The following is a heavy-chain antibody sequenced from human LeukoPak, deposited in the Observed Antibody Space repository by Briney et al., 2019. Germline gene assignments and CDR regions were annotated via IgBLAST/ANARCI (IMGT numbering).Heavy chain of an antibody. CDR3: AGDRVIVGANDAFDI. D-gene: IGHD1-26*01. J-gene: IGHJ3*02. V-gene: IGHV1-46*01. Sequence: ASVKVSCKASGYTFTSYYMHWVRQAPGQGLEWMGIINPSGGSTSYAQKFQGRVTMTRDTSTSTVYMELSSLRSEDTAVYYCAGDRVIVGANDAFDIWGQGTMVTVSS. CDR2: INPSGGST. CDR1: GYTFTSYY.